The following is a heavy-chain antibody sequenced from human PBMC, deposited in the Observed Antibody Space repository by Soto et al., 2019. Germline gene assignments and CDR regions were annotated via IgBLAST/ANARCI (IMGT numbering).Heavy chain of an antibody. CDR2: IYPGDSDT. J-gene: IGHJ4*01. V-gene: IGHV5-51*01. D-gene: IGHD5-12*01. CDR1: GYSFTGYG. CDR3: ARLAGYSGYDWAY. Sequence: PVELQKISSKASGYSFTGYGSGWVRKMPGKGLEWMGIIYPGDSDTRYSPSFQGQVTISADKSISTAYLQWRSLKASDTAMYYCARLAGYSGYDWAYWGHGTLVTVSS.